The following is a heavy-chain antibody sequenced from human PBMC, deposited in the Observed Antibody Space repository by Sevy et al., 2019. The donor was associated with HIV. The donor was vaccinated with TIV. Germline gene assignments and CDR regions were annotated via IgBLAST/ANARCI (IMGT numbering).Heavy chain of an antibody. J-gene: IGHJ6*02. Sequence: SETLSLTCTVSGGSISSYYWSWIRQPPGKGLEWVGYIYYSGSTNYNPSIKSRVTISVDTSKNQFSLKLSSVTAADTAVYYCARDRVRGDYYGMDVWGQGTTVTVSS. CDR1: GGSISSYY. CDR2: IYYSGST. V-gene: IGHV4-59*01. D-gene: IGHD3-10*01. CDR3: ARDRVRGDYYGMDV.